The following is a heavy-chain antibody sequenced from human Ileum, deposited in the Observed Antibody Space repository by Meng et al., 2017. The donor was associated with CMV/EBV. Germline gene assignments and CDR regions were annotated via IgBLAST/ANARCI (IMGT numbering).Heavy chain of an antibody. Sequence: EVQLVESGGGLLQCGGSLRLSCEASGFTVSDNYMTWVRQAPGKGLEWVSVIYSDGRTYYADSVKGRFTVSRDTSKNTWSLQMNSLRAEDTAVYYCARGSGFYYYWGQGTLVTVSS. V-gene: IGHV3-53*01. CDR1: GFTVSDNY. CDR3: ARGSGFYYY. J-gene: IGHJ4*02. D-gene: IGHD3-10*01. CDR2: IYSDGRT.